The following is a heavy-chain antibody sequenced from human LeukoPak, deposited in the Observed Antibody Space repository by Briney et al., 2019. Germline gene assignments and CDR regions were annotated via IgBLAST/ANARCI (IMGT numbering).Heavy chain of an antibody. D-gene: IGHD3-3*01. CDR3: ARGRFLEWLYTD. Sequence: GGSLRLSYAASGFTVSSNYMSWVRQAPGKGLEWVSVIYSGGSTYYADSVKGRFTISRDNSKNTLYLQMNSLRAEDTAVYYCARGRFLEWLYTDWGQGTLVTVSS. J-gene: IGHJ4*02. CDR1: GFTVSSNY. CDR2: IYSGGST. V-gene: IGHV3-53*01.